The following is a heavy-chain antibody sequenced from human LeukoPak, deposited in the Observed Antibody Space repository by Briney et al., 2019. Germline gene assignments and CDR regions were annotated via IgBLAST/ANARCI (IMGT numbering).Heavy chain of an antibody. Sequence: PSETLSLTCTVSGGSISSGGYYWSWIRQHPGKGLEWIGYIYYSGSTYYNPSLKSRVTIPVDTSKNQFSLKLSSVIAADTAVYYCAREAYYDSGYFDYWGQGTLVTVSS. CDR3: AREAYYDSGYFDY. V-gene: IGHV4-31*03. CDR1: GGSISSGGYY. D-gene: IGHD3-22*01. CDR2: IYYSGST. J-gene: IGHJ4*02.